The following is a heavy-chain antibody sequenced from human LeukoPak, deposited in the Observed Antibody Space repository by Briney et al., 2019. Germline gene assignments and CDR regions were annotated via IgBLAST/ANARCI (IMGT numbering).Heavy chain of an antibody. J-gene: IGHJ6*04. Sequence: SETLSLTCTVSGGSINYYYWSWIRQPPGKGLEWIGYIFHTGATTYNPSLKSRVAISLDTSKNQVSLKLRSVTASDTAVYYCASRPMFVWGKGTTVIVSS. V-gene: IGHV4-59*12. CDR1: GGSINYYY. D-gene: IGHD3-10*02. CDR3: ASRPMFV. CDR2: IFHTGAT.